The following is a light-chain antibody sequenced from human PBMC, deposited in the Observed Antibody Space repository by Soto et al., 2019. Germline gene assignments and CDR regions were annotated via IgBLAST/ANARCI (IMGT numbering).Light chain of an antibody. CDR1: SSDVGGYNY. Sequence: QSALTQPRSVSGSPGQSVTISCTGTSSDVGGYNYVSWYQQHPGKAPKLMIYDVSERPSGVPDRFSGSKSGNTASLTISGLQAEDEADYYCGSWDSSLSAYVFATGTKVTVL. CDR3: GSWDSSLSAYV. V-gene: IGLV2-11*01. J-gene: IGLJ1*01. CDR2: DVS.